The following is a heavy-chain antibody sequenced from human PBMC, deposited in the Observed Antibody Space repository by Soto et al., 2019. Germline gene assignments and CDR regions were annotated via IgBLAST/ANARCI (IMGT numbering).Heavy chain of an antibody. CDR2: ISGSGENT. D-gene: IGHD6-13*01. Sequence: SLRLSCAASGFTLSNYAMSWVRQAPGKGLEWVSSISGSGENTHYADSVKSRFTISRDNSKNTLYLQMNSLRAEDTALYYCAKDKTEQQLVHEYFQHWGQGTRVTVSS. CDR1: GFTLSNYA. CDR3: AKDKTEQQLVHEYFQH. V-gene: IGHV3-23*01. J-gene: IGHJ1*01.